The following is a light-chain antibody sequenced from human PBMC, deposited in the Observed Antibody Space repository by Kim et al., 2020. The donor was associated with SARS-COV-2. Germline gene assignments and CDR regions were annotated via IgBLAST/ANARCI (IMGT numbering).Light chain of an antibody. J-gene: IGLJ1*01. CDR1: NLADKY. CDR2: QDT. CDR3: QAWDSTTAV. Sequence: SYELTQPPSVSVSPGQTASVTCSGNNLADKYVCCYQQKPGQSPVLILYQDTKRPSGIPERFSGSNSGKTATLTISGTQAMDEADYYCQAWDSTTAVFGTGTKVTVL. V-gene: IGLV3-1*01.